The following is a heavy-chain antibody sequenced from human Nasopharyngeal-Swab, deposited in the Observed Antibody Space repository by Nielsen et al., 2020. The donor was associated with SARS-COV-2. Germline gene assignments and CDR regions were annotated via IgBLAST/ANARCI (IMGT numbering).Heavy chain of an antibody. J-gene: IGHJ3*02. CDR2: IYYSGST. D-gene: IGHD3-22*01. CDR3: ARAMIVVVINAFDI. V-gene: IGHV4-31*03. CDR1: GGSISSGGYY. Sequence: SETLSLTCTVSGGSISSGGYYWSWIRQHPGKCLEWIGYIYYSGSTYYNPSLKSRVTISVDTSKNQFSLKLSSVTAADTAVYYCARAMIVVVINAFDIWGQGTMVTVSS.